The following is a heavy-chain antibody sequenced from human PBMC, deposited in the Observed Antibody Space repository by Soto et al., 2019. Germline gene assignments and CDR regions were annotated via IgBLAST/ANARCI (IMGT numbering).Heavy chain of an antibody. CDR2: INPASGST. CDR3: ARDLAAGDH. D-gene: IGHD6-13*01. CDR1: GYTFTHYY. J-gene: IGHJ4*02. V-gene: IGHV1-46*01. Sequence: QVQLVQSGAEVKKPGASVKLSCRTSGYTFTHYYIHWVRQAPGQGLEWLAIINPASGSTNDAQDCQGRVTLTMDTSTTTVDMELSDLTADDTAIFYCARDLAAGDHWGQGTLVTVSS.